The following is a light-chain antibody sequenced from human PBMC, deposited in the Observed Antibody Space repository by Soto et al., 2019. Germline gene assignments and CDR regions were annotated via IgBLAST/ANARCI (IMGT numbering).Light chain of an antibody. J-gene: IGKJ3*01. CDR2: DAS. CDR1: QNVSSY. Sequence: EIVLTQSPATLSLSPGERGTLSCRASQNVSSYLAWYQQKPGQAPRLLIYDASNRATGIPARFSGRGSGTDFTLTISSLETEDFAVYYCQHRRSWPPEFTFGPGTKVDSK. CDR3: QHRRSWPPEFT. V-gene: IGKV3-11*01.